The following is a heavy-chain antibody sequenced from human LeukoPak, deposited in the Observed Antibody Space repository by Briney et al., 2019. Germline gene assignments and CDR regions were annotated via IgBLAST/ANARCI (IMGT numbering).Heavy chain of an antibody. CDR2: ISGSGGST. CDR1: GFTFSSYA. J-gene: IGHJ5*02. V-gene: IGHV3-23*01. Sequence: GGSLRLSCAASGFTFSSYAMSWVRQAPGKGLEWVSAISGSGGSTYYADSVKGRFTISRDNSKDTLYLQMNSLRAEDTAVYYCAKDQHYDFWSGYSNPVPWGQGTLVTVSS. CDR3: AKDQHYDFWSGYSNPVP. D-gene: IGHD3-3*01.